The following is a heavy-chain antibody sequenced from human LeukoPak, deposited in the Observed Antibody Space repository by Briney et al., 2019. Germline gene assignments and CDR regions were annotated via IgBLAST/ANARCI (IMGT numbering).Heavy chain of an antibody. CDR1: GFTLSSYC. V-gene: IGHV3-30*02. Sequence: GGSLRLSCAASGFTLSSYCMHWVRQAPGKGLEWVAFIRYDGSNKYYADSVKGRFTISRDNSKNTLYLQMNSLRAEDTAVYYCATLAAPITNWFDRWGQGTLVTASS. CDR2: IRYDGSNK. CDR3: ATLAAPITNWFDR. J-gene: IGHJ5*02. D-gene: IGHD6-6*01.